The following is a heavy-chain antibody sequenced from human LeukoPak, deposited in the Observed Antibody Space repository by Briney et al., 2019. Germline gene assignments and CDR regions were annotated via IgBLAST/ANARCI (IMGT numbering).Heavy chain of an antibody. CDR3: AKLGIGSTTRAWFDP. D-gene: IGHD1-26*01. CDR2: INPNSGDT. V-gene: IGHV1-2*06. J-gene: IGHJ5*02. Sequence: ASVKVSCMASGYTFTAYYILWVRQAPGQGLEWMGRINPNSGDTNYAQKFKGSVTLTRDTSINTAYMELSRLRSDDTAVYYCAKLGIGSTTRAWFDPWGQGTLVTVSS. CDR1: GYTFTAYY.